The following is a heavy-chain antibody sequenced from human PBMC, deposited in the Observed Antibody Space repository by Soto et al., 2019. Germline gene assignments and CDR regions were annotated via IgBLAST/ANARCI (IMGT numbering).Heavy chain of an antibody. D-gene: IGHD6-6*01. J-gene: IGHJ4*02. CDR3: AKWGQPVSPSPAYY. CDR1: GFTFSSYA. V-gene: IGHV3-23*01. CDR2: ISGSGGST. Sequence: EVQLLESGGGLVQPGGSLRLSCAASGFTFSSYAMSWVRQAPGKGLEWVSAISGSGGSTYYADSVKGRFTISRDNSKNTLYLQMNSLRAEETAGYYCAKWGQPVSPSPAYYWGQGTLVTVSS.